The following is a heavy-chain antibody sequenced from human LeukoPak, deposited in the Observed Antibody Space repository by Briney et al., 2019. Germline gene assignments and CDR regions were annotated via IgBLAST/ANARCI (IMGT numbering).Heavy chain of an antibody. V-gene: IGHV1-46*01. J-gene: IGHJ5*02. D-gene: IGHD2-2*01. Sequence: ASVKVSCKASGYTFTSYYMHWVRQAPGQGLEGMGIINPSGGSTSYAQKFQGRVTMTRDMSTSTVYMELSSLRSEDTAVYYCARDSVPAAGWFDPWGQGTLVTVSS. CDR2: INPSGGST. CDR3: ARDSVPAAGWFDP. CDR1: GYTFTSYY.